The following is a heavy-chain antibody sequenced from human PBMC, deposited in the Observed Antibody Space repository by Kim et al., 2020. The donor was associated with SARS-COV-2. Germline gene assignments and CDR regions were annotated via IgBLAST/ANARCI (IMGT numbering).Heavy chain of an antibody. V-gene: IGHV4-31*03. Sequence: SETLSLTCTVSSGSISSGCYYWSWIRQHPGKGLEWIGYIYYSGSTYYNPSLKSRVTIPVDTSKNQFSLKLSSVTAADTAVDYCARALSITMIVVVINAFDIWGPGTMGTVSS. CDR3: ARALSITMIVVVINAFDI. J-gene: IGHJ3*02. D-gene: IGHD3-22*01. CDR2: IYYSGST. CDR1: SGSISSGCYY.